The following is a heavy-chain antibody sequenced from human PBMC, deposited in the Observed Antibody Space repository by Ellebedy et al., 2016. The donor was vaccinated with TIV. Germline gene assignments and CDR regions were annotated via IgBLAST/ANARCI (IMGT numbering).Heavy chain of an antibody. V-gene: IGHV3-30*02. CDR2: IWYDGSNE. Sequence: PGGSLRLSCAVSGFSFGPYRMHWVRQDPGKGLVWVGCIWYDGSNEYYAAFVKGRFTISSDNSNNTLYLKMSSVRAEDTAVYYCAKIFRGSKTYYDPLTGADRFDFWGQGILVTVSS. D-gene: IGHD3-9*01. CDR1: GFSFGPYR. CDR3: AKIFRGSKTYYDPLTGADRFDF. J-gene: IGHJ4*02.